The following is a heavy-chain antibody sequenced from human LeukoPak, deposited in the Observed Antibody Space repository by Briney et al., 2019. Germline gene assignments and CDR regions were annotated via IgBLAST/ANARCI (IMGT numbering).Heavy chain of an antibody. CDR2: ISGGGGST. D-gene: IGHD4-23*01. V-gene: IGHV3-23*01. Sequence: GGSLRLSCAASGFTFSNYAMNWVRQAPGKGLEWVSGISGGGGSTHYADSVKGRFTISRDNSKNTLYLQTNSLRAEDTAVYYCAKDREYGGNSGAEDYWGQGTLVTVSS. J-gene: IGHJ4*02. CDR3: AKDREYGGNSGAEDY. CDR1: GFTFSNYA.